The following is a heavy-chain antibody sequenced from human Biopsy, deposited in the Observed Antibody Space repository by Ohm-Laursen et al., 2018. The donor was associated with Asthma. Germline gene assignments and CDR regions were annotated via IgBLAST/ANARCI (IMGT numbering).Heavy chain of an antibody. J-gene: IGHJ1*01. CDR1: GFTFSHYN. D-gene: IGHD3-3*02. V-gene: IGHV3-7*01. CDR3: ARTFHFWSPYHAEHYQL. CDR2: IKHDGTEK. Sequence: SLRLSCTASGFTFSHYNMNWVRQAPGKGLEWVANIKHDGTEKNHMDSLKGRFTISRDNAKNSLYLQMNSLRAEDTAVYYCARTFHFWSPYHAEHYQLWGQGTLVTVPS.